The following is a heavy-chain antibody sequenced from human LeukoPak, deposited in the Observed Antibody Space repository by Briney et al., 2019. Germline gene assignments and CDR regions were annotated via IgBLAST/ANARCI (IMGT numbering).Heavy chain of an antibody. CDR1: GGSISSGGYY. Sequence: PSETPSLTCTVSGGSISSGGYYWSWIRQHPGKGLEWIGYIYYSGSTYYNPSLKSRVTISVDTSKNQFSLKLSSVTAADTAVYYCARDCGQDAFDIWGQGTMVTVSS. J-gene: IGHJ3*02. CDR2: IYYSGST. D-gene: IGHD2-21*01. V-gene: IGHV4-31*03. CDR3: ARDCGQDAFDI.